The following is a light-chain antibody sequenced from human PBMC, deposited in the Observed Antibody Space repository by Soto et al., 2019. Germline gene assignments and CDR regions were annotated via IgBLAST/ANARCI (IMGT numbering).Light chain of an antibody. CDR1: SSDVGGYNY. CDR2: DVS. J-gene: IGLJ2*01. Sequence: QSALTQPASVSGSPGQSITISCTGTSSDVGGYNYVSWYQQHPGKAPKLMIYDVSNRPSGVSNRFSGSKSCNTASLTISGLQADDEADYYCSSYTSSSTIGVFGGGTKLTVL. V-gene: IGLV2-14*01. CDR3: SSYTSSSTIGV.